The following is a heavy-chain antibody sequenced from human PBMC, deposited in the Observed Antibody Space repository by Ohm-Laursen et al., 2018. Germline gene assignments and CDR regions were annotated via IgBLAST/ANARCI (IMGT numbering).Heavy chain of an antibody. CDR2: IYYSGST. V-gene: IGHV4-31*03. CDR3: ARNGRVAARGGVFFDY. D-gene: IGHD6-13*01. Sequence: PTQTLTLTCSVSGGSISSGGYSWSWIRQHPGKGLEWIGYIYYSGSTYYNPSLKSRVTISVDTSKNQFSLKLSSVTAADTAVYYCARNGRVAARGGVFFDYWGQGTLVTVSS. CDR1: GGSISSGGYS. J-gene: IGHJ4*02.